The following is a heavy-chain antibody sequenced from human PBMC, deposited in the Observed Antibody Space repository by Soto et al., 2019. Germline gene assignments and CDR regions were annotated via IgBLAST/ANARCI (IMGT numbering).Heavy chain of an antibody. Sequence: ASVKVSCKASGYTFTRYTMNWVRQAPGQRLEWMGWINPDNGNTKSSQKFQDRVIITRDTSASTAYMDLSSLRSEDTAVYYCARGIATGQIDTWGQGTLVTVSS. V-gene: IGHV1-3*01. CDR3: ARGIATGQIDT. CDR2: INPDNGNT. D-gene: IGHD2-15*01. CDR1: GYTFTRYT. J-gene: IGHJ5*02.